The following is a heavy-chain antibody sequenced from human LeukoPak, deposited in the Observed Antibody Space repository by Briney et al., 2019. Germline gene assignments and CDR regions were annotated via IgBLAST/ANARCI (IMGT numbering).Heavy chain of an antibody. J-gene: IGHJ4*02. CDR3: ARARYCSGGSCYGFDY. V-gene: IGHV4-4*02. CDR2: IYHSGST. Sequence: SETLSLTCAVSGGSISSSNWWSWVRQPPGKGLEWIGEIYHSGSTNYNPSLKSRVTISVDKSKNQFSLKLSSVTAADTAVYYCARARYCSGGSCYGFDYWGQGTLVTVSS. D-gene: IGHD2-15*01. CDR1: GGSISSSNW.